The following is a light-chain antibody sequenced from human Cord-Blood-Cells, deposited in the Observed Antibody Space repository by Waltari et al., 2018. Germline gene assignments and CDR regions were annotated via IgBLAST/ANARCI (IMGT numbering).Light chain of an antibody. V-gene: IGLV2-14*01. CDR3: SSYTSSSTLV. J-gene: IGLJ2*01. CDR1: SSDVGGYNY. CDR2: DVS. Sequence: QSALTQPASVSGSPGQSITISCTGTSSDVGGYNYVSWYQQHPGKAPKLMIYDVSNLPSGVSNRFSGSNSGNTASLTISGLQAEDEADYYCSSYTSSSTLVFGGGTKLTVL.